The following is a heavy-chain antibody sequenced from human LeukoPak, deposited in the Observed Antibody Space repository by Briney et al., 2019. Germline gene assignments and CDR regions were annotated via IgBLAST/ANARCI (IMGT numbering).Heavy chain of an antibody. CDR2: INHSGST. CDR1: GGSISSYS. J-gene: IGHJ4*02. Sequence: SETLSLTCTVSGGSISSYSWSWIRQPPGKGLEWIGEINHSGSTNYNPSLKSRVTISVDTSKNQFSLKLSSVTAADTAVYYCARGWSTSWYVFNYWGQGTLVTVSS. V-gene: IGHV4-34*01. CDR3: ARGWSTSWYVFNY. D-gene: IGHD6-13*01.